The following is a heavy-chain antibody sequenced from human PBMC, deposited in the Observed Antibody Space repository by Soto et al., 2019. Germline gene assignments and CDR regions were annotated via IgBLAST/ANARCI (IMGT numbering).Heavy chain of an antibody. V-gene: IGHV4-59*01. D-gene: IGHD1-26*01. Sequence: SETLSLTCTVSGGSISSYYWSWIRQPPGKGLEWIGYIYYSGSTNYNPSLKSRVTISVDTSKNQFSLKLSSVTAADTAVYYCARGYSGSYYYFDYWGQGTLVTVSS. CDR3: ARGYSGSYYYFDY. CDR2: IYYSGST. J-gene: IGHJ4*02. CDR1: GGSISSYY.